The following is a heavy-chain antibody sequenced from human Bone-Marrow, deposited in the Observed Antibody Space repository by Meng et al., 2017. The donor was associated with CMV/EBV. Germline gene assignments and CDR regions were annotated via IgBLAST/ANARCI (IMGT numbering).Heavy chain of an antibody. CDR3: AKARGIQLWLDY. Sequence: QESVSRISGSGGSTNHADSSRDNSKNTLYLQMNSLRAEDTAVYYCAKARGIQLWLDYWGQGTLVTVSS. D-gene: IGHD5-18*01. J-gene: IGHJ4*02. CDR2: ISGSGGST. V-gene: IGHV3-23*01.